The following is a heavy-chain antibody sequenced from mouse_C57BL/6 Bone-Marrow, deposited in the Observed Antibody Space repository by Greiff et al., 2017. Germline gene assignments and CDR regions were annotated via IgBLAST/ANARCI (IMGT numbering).Heavy chain of an antibody. J-gene: IGHJ3*01. CDR3: TRGDYDSSPWFAC. V-gene: IGHV5-9-1*02. D-gene: IGHD1-1*01. CDR1: GFTFSSYA. CDR2: ISSGGDYI. Sequence: EVKLMESGEGLVKPGGSLKLSCAASGFTFSSYAMSWVRQTPEKRLEWVAYISSGGDYIYYADTVKGRFTISRDNARNTLYLQMSSLKSEDTAMYYCTRGDYDSSPWFACWGQGTLVTVSA.